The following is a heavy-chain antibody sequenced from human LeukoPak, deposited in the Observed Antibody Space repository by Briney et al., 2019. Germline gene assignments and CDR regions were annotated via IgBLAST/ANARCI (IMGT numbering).Heavy chain of an antibody. CDR1: GFSFSTTW. CDR3: ARDLNLFDY. Sequence: GGSLRLSCAASGFSFSTTWMHWVRQAPGKGLEWVAVISYDGSNKYYADSVKGRFTISRDNSKNTLYLQMNSLRAEDTAVYYCARDLNLFDYWGQGTLVTVSS. V-gene: IGHV3-30*03. CDR2: ISYDGSNK. J-gene: IGHJ4*02. D-gene: IGHD1-14*01.